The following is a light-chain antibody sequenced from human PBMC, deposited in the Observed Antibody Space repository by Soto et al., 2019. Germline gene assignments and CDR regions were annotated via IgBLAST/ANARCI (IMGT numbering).Light chain of an antibody. CDR1: NSDVGAYDY. Sequence: QSVLTQPASVSGSPGQSITISCAGTNSDVGAYDYVSWYQQHPGKAPKLMIYGVTYRPSGVSDRFSASKSGNTASLTISGLQAEDEADYYCSSYTTSRTLLFGGGTKVTVL. CDR3: SSYTTSRTLL. CDR2: GVT. J-gene: IGLJ2*01. V-gene: IGLV2-14*01.